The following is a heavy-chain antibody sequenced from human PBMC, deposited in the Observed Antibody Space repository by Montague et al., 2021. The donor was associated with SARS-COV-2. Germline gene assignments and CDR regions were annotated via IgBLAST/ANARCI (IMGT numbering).Heavy chain of an antibody. D-gene: IGHD3-16*01. J-gene: IGHJ4*02. CDR1: GGSISSSSYY. V-gene: IGHV4-39*07. CDR3: ARDLWVWLSFEGSFDS. Sequence: SETLSLTCTVSGGSISSSSYYWGWIRQPRGKGLEWIGSIYYSGSTYYNPSLKSRVTISVDTSKNQFSLKLSSVTAADTAVYYWARDLWVWLSFEGSFDSWGQGTLVTVSS. CDR2: IYYSGST.